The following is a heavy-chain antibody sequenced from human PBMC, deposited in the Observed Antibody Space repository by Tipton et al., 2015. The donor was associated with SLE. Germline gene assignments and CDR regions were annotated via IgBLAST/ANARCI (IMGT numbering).Heavy chain of an antibody. D-gene: IGHD6-19*01. Sequence: SLRLSCAAFGFSFTRHWMHGVRQAPGTGLVWVSRINPDESTTNYADSVKGRFTISSDNFRKTLVLQMNSLRPEDTAVYYCATLSGRDMWGQGTMVTVPS. CDR2: INPDESTT. CDR1: GFSFTRHW. CDR3: ATLSGRDM. V-gene: IGHV3-74*01. J-gene: IGHJ3*01.